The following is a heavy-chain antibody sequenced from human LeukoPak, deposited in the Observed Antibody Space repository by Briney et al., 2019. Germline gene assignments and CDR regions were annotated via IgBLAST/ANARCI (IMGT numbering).Heavy chain of an antibody. J-gene: IGHJ4*02. Sequence: GGSLRLSCAASGFTFSSYAMHWVRQAPGKGLEWVAVISYDGSNKYYADSVKGRFTISRDNSKNTLYLQMNSLRAEDTAVYYCVRDLSYGILDYWGQGTLVTVSS. CDR3: VRDLSYGILDY. CDR1: GFTFSSYA. D-gene: IGHD4-17*01. V-gene: IGHV3-30*04. CDR2: ISYDGSNK.